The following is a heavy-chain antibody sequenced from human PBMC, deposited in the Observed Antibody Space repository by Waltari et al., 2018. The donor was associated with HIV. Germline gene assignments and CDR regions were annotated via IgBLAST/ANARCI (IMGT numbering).Heavy chain of an antibody. CDR1: GYTFTGYS. J-gene: IGHJ4*02. CDR2: ANLYTDDI. Sequence: QVHLVQSGAEEKKPGASVKLSCTASGYTFTGYSLHWVRQAPGQGLEWMGRANLYTDDIDYSQNLQGRVTMTRDTSIGTVDMELTSLTSDDTATYVCARDRQTGSLDYWGQGTLVTVSS. V-gene: IGHV1-2*06. D-gene: IGHD1-1*01. CDR3: ARDRQTGSLDY.